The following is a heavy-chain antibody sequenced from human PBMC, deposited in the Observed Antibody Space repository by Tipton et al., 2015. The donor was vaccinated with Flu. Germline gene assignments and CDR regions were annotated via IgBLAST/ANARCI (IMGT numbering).Heavy chain of an antibody. J-gene: IGHJ5*01. CDR3: ARRDFSNYVSEPKNWFDF. V-gene: IGHV4-59*08. CDR2: IYYSGST. CDR1: GGSISGYY. Sequence: GLVKPSETLSLTCTVSGGSISGYYWSWIRQPPGKGLEWIGYIYYSGSTNYKSSLKSRVTISVDTSKNQFSLRLTSVTAADTAVYFCARRDFSNYVSEPKNWFDFWGQGSLVNVSS. D-gene: IGHD4-11*01.